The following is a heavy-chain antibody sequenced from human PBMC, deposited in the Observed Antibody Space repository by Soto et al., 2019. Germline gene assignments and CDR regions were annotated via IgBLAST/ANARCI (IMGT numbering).Heavy chain of an antibody. D-gene: IGHD6-19*01. Sequence: QVQLVQSGAEVKKPGSSVKVSCKASGGTFSSYAISWVRQAPGQGLEWMGGIIPIFGTANYAQKFQGRVTITADESTSTAYMELSSPRSEDTAVYYCARVIAVAGRPEGYYYGMDVWGQGTTVTVSS. V-gene: IGHV1-69*01. CDR1: GGTFSSYA. J-gene: IGHJ6*02. CDR3: ARVIAVAGRPEGYYYGMDV. CDR2: IIPIFGTA.